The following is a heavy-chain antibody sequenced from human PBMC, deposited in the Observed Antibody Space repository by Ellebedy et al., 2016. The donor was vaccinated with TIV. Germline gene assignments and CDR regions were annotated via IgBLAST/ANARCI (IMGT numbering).Heavy chain of an antibody. CDR3: AREVVIYDILTGYYSRYFQH. CDR2: IYSGGTT. V-gene: IGHV3-66*01. J-gene: IGHJ1*01. CDR1: GFTFSLYS. D-gene: IGHD3-9*01. Sequence: GESLKISCAASGFTFSLYSMNWVRQAPGKGLECVSVIYSGGTTYYADSVKGRFTISRDNSKNTLYLQMNSLRAEDTAVYYCAREVVIYDILTGYYSRYFQHWGQGTLVTVSS.